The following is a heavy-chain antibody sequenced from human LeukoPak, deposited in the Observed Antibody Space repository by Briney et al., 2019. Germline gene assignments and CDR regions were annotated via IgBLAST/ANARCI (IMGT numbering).Heavy chain of an antibody. D-gene: IGHD6-13*01. J-gene: IGHJ6*02. CDR3: ARRTIAAAGTGYYYGMDV. CDR2: IDPSDSYT. V-gene: IGHV5-10-1*01. Sequence: GESLKISCKGSGYSFTSYWISWVRQMPGKGLEWMGRIDPSDSYTNYSPSFQGHVTISADKSISTAYLQWSSLKASDIAMYYCARRTIAAAGTGYYYGMDVWGQGTTVTVSS. CDR1: GYSFTSYW.